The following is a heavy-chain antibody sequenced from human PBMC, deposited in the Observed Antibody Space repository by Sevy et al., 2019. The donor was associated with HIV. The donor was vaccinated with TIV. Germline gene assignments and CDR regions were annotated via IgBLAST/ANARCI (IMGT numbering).Heavy chain of an antibody. CDR1: GDSMNTYY. J-gene: IGHJ5*02. D-gene: IGHD4-17*01. V-gene: IGHV4-59*01. CDR2: ILYSGST. Sequence: SETLSLTCTVTGDSMNTYYWAWIRQPPGKSLEWVGYILYSGSTEYSPSLKGRVTMALDKSKNEVSLRLSSVTAADTAVYYCTRTVPGHNWFGPWGQGRLVTGSS. CDR3: TRTVPGHNWFGP.